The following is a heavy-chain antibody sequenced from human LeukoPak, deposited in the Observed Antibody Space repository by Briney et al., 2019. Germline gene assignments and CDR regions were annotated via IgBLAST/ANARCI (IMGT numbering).Heavy chain of an antibody. V-gene: IGHV4-30-4*08. CDR3: ARAEPTYYYGSGSYYYFDY. CDR1: GGSISSGDYC. J-gene: IGHJ4*02. CDR2: IYYGGST. D-gene: IGHD3-10*01. Sequence: SQTLSLTCTVSGGSISSGDYCWSWIRQPPRKGLEWIGYIYYGGSTYYNPSLKSRVTISVDTSKNQFSLKLSSVTAADTAVYYCARAEPTYYYGSGSYYYFDYWGQGTLVTVSS.